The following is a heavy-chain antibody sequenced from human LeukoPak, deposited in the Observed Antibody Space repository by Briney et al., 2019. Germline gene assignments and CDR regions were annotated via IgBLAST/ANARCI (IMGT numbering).Heavy chain of an antibody. V-gene: IGHV3-74*01. CDR2: IKGDGSIT. CDR3: AKSDWFDP. J-gene: IGHJ5*02. CDR1: GFTFSTYW. Sequence: GGSLRLSCAASGFTFSTYWMHWVRQTPGKGLEWVSRIKGDGSITTYADSVMGRFTISRDNAKSTLFLQMNSLRVEDTAMYNCAKSDWFDPWGQGTLVTVSS.